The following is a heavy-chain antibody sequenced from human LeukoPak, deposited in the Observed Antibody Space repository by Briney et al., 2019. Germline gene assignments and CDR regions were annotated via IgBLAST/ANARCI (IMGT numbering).Heavy chain of an antibody. V-gene: IGHV3-43*01. J-gene: IGHJ4*02. CDR1: GFTFDDYT. Sequence: GGSLRLSCAASGFTFDDYTMHWVRQAPGKGLEWVSLISWDGGSTYYADSVKGRFTISRDNSKNSLHLQMNSLRTEDTALYYCAKDITGSNRYYDFWSGYSGYFDYWGQGTLVTVSS. D-gene: IGHD3-3*01. CDR2: ISWDGGST. CDR3: AKDITGSNRYYDFWSGYSGYFDY.